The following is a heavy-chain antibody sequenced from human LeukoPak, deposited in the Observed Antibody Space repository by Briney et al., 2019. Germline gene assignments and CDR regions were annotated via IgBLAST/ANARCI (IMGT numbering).Heavy chain of an antibody. CDR2: IIPIFGTA. Sequence: GASVKVSCKASGGTFSSHAISWVRQAPGQGLEWMGGIIPIFGTANYAQKFQGRVTITADESTSTAYMELSSLRSEDTAVYYCAGLRFLEWSRHYYYGMDVWGQGTTVTVSS. D-gene: IGHD3-3*01. J-gene: IGHJ6*02. V-gene: IGHV1-69*13. CDR1: GGTFSSHA. CDR3: AGLRFLEWSRHYYYGMDV.